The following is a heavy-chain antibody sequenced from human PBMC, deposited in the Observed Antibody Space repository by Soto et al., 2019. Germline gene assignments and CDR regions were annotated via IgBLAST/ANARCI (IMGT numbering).Heavy chain of an antibody. Sequence: QVQLVQSGAEVKKPGSSVKVSCKASGGTFSSYAISWVRRAPGQGLEWMGGIIPIFGTANYAQKFQGRVTITADESTSTAYMELSSLRSEDTAVYYCARDRRGCSSTSCYTGIPYYYYGMDVSGQGTTVTVSS. CDR3: ARDRRGCSSTSCYTGIPYYYYGMDV. CDR1: GGTFSSYA. V-gene: IGHV1-69*01. D-gene: IGHD2-2*02. J-gene: IGHJ6*02. CDR2: IIPIFGTA.